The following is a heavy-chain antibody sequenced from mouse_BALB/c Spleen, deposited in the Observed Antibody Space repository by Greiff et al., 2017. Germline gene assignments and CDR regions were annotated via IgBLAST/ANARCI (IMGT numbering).Heavy chain of an antibody. V-gene: IGHV1-14*01. CDR3: ARADYYGSSYRFAY. CDR1: GYTFTSYV. J-gene: IGHJ3*01. D-gene: IGHD1-1*01. Sequence: EVQLQESGPELVKPGASVKMSCKASGYTFTSYVMHWVKQKPGQGLEWIGYINPYNDGTKYNEKFKGKATLTSDKSSSTAYMELSSLTSEDSAVYYCARADYYGSSYRFAYWGQGTLVTVSA. CDR2: INPYNDGT.